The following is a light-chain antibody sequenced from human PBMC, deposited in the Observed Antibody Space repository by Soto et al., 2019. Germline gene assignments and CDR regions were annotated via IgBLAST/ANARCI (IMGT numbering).Light chain of an antibody. V-gene: IGKV3D-15*01. J-gene: IGKJ4*01. CDR1: QSVSSN. CDR2: GAS. Sequence: IVMTQSPATLSVSPGERATLSCRASQSVSSNLAWYQQKPGQAPRLLIYGASTXATGIPARLSGSGSGTEFTLTISSLQSEDFAVYYCQQYNNWPPLTFGGGTKVDIK. CDR3: QQYNNWPPLT.